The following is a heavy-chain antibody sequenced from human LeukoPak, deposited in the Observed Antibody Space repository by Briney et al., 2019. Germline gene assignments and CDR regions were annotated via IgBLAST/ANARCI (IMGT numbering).Heavy chain of an antibody. CDR2: MNPNSGNT. Sequence: ASVKVSCKASGYTFTSNDINWVRQATGPGLEWMGWMNPNSGNTGYAQKFQGRVTITRNTSISTAYMELSSLRSEDTAVYYCARGRGYYDFWSGYGRDYYDYWGQGTLVTVSS. CDR3: ARGRGYYDFWSGYGRDYYDY. CDR1: GYTFTSND. D-gene: IGHD3-3*01. V-gene: IGHV1-8*03. J-gene: IGHJ4*02.